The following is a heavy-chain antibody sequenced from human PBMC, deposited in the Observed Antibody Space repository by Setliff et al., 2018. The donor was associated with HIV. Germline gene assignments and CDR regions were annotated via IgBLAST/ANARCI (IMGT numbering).Heavy chain of an antibody. CDR2: ITHDGSSK. CDR1: GSTFSSYT. CDR3: AEWFDGYDAFDI. Sequence: GGSLRLSCAASGSTFSSYTMHWVRQAPGKGLEWVAVITHDGSSKYYADSVKGRFTISRDNSKNTLYLQMNSPRADDTAVYYCAEWFDGYDAFDIWGQGTMVTVSS. V-gene: IGHV3-30*01. D-gene: IGHD3-3*01. J-gene: IGHJ3*02.